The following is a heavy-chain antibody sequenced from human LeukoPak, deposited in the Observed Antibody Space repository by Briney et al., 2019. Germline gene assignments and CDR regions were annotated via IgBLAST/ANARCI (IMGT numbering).Heavy chain of an antibody. D-gene: IGHD5-24*01. J-gene: IGHJ6*02. V-gene: IGHV3-74*01. CDR2: IKGDERST. CDR3: ARDEMATSYPYYYYGMDV. Sequence: GGSLRLSCAASGFTFSSYWLHWVRQAPGKGLVWVSRIKGDERSTNYADSVKGRFTISRDNAKKSLYLQMNSLRAEDTAVYYCARDEMATSYPYYYYGMDVWGQGTTVTVSS. CDR1: GFTFSSYW.